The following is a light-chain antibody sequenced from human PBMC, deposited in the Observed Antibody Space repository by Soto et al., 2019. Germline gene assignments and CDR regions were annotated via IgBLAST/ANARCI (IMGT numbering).Light chain of an antibody. CDR3: LQDYNYPRT. CDR1: QDIRNE. Sequence: AIQMTQSPSSLSASVGDRVTITCRASQDIRNELAWYQHNPGKAPKFLIYAASYLQGGVPSRFRGAGSGTDFTLTISSLQPEDFATYYCLQDYNYPRTFGQGTKVEIK. J-gene: IGKJ1*01. CDR2: AAS. V-gene: IGKV1-6*01.